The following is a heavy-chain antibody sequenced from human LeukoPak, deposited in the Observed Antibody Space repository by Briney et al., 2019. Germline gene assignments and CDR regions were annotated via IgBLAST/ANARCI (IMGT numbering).Heavy chain of an antibody. D-gene: IGHD5-18*01. CDR3: ARHGYTASHFFLDY. Sequence: SETLSLTCTVSADSINSYYWGWVRQRAGRGLEWIGRIYTTGRADYDPSLQSRVTMSVDTFQKQFSLNLRSVTAADTAFYFCARHGYTASHFFLDYWSQGTLVAVSS. CDR2: IYTTGRA. J-gene: IGHJ4*02. V-gene: IGHV4-4*07. CDR1: ADSINSYY.